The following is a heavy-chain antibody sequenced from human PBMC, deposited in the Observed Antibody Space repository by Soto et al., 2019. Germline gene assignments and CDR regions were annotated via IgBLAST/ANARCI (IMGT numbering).Heavy chain of an antibody. CDR1: GGSVNGYY. Sequence: SETLSLTCAVYGGSVNGYYWNWIRQPPGKGLEWIGEINHTGGTHYNPSLKSRATMSVDTSKNQFSLRLSSVTAADTAIYYCATRITVFGLLIPPFDPWGQGTQVTVSS. CDR3: ATRITVFGLLIPPFDP. J-gene: IGHJ5*02. V-gene: IGHV4-34*01. CDR2: INHTGGT. D-gene: IGHD3-3*01.